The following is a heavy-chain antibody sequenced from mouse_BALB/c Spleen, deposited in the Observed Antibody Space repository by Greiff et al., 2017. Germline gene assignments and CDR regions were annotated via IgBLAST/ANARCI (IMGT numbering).Heavy chain of an antibody. D-gene: IGHD1-1*01. CDR2: IDPANGNT. V-gene: IGHV14-3*02. CDR1: GFNINDTY. J-gene: IGHJ4*01. CDR3: ARSRGSSDYAMDY. Sequence: EVQLQQSGAELVQPGASVKLSCTASGFNINDTYMHWVHQSPEQGLEWIGRIDPANGNTKYDPKFQGKATITADTSSNTAYLQLSSLTSEDTAVYYCARSRGSSDYAMDYWGQGTSVTVSS.